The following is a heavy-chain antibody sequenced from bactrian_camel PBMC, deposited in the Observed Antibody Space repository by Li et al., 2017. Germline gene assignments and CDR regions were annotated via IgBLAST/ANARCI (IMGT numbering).Heavy chain of an antibody. Sequence: VQLVESGGGLVQPGGSLRLSCAASGFAFSTYAMSWVRQAPGKELEWVSSITTRGGTIRYADSVKGRFTISRDNAKNTLYLQLNSLKIEDTAMYFCATGWSGPYNSRGQGTQVTVS. CDR2: ITTRGGTI. D-gene: IGHD3*01. CDR3: ATGWSGPYNS. CDR1: GFAFSTYA. V-gene: IGHV3S42*01. J-gene: IGHJ4*01.